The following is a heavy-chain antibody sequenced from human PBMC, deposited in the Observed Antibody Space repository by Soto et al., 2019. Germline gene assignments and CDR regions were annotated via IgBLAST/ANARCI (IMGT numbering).Heavy chain of an antibody. CDR2: ISGSGGST. D-gene: IGHD4-17*01. V-gene: IGHV3-23*01. J-gene: IGHJ4*02. CDR1: GFTFSSYA. CDR3: ASLATVTTSKSDY. Sequence: GGPLRLSCAASGFTFSSYAMSWVRQAPGKGLEWVSAISGSGGSTYYADSVKGRFTISRDNSKNTLYLQMNSLRAEDTAVYYCASLATVTTSKSDYWGQGTLVTVSS.